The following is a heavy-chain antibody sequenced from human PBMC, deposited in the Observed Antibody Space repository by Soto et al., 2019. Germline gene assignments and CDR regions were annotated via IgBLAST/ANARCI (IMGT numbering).Heavy chain of an antibody. CDR1: GFSLRTSGVG. CDR3: AHTTWPAAGAFYY. Sequence: QITLKESGPTLVKPTQTLTLTCTFSGFSLRTSGVGVGWIRQPPGKALEWLAVIYWDDDKRYSPSLKSRLTITTDSSRNQVVFTMTNMDPVDTATYFCAHTTWPAAGAFYYWGQGTLVTVSS. CDR2: IYWDDDK. J-gene: IGHJ4*02. D-gene: IGHD6-13*01. V-gene: IGHV2-5*02.